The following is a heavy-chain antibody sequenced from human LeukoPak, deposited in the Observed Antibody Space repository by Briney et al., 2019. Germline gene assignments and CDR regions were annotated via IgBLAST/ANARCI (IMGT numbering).Heavy chain of an antibody. CDR1: GGSISSGGYY. Sequence: SETLSLTCTVSGGSISSGGYYWSWIRQPPGKGLEWIATIYYSGKTYYNPSLKSRVTISVDTSNNQFSLRLRSVTAADTTVYYCARQRGWGNWAFDIWGQGTVVTVSS. D-gene: IGHD3-10*01. J-gene: IGHJ3*02. CDR2: IYYSGKT. V-gene: IGHV4-39*01. CDR3: ARQRGWGNWAFDI.